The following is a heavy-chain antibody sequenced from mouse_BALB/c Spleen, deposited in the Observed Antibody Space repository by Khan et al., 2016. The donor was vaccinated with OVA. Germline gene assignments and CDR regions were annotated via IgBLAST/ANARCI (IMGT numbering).Heavy chain of an antibody. Sequence: QIQLVQSGPDLKKPGETVKISCKASGYTLRDYGMNWVKQAPGKGLKWMGWINTYTGEPTYADDFKGRFAFSLETSASTAYLQIINLKNEDTATYFCTRSQGNYLFAYWGQGTLVTVS. J-gene: IGHJ3*01. CDR3: TRSQGNYLFAY. CDR1: GYTLRDYG. CDR2: INTYTGEP. V-gene: IGHV9-3-1*01. D-gene: IGHD2-1*01.